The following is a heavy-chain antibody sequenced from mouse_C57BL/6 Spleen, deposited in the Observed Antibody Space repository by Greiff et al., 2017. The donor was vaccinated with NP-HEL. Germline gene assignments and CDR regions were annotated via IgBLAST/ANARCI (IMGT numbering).Heavy chain of an antibody. CDR1: GYTFTSYW. D-gene: IGHD1-1*01. CDR3: ARKYYGSSYGFAY. J-gene: IGHJ3*01. Sequence: QVQLQQPGAELVMPGASVKLSCKASGYTFTSYWMHWVKQRPGQGLEWIGEIDPSDSYTNYNQKFKGKSTLTEDKSSSTAYMQLSSLTSEDSAVYYCARKYYGSSYGFAYWGQGTLVTVSA. CDR2: IDPSDSYT. V-gene: IGHV1-69*01.